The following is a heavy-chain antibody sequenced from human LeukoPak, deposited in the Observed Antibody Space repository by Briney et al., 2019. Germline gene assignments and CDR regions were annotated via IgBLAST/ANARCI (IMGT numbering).Heavy chain of an antibody. V-gene: IGHV1-69*04. D-gene: IGHD1-20*01. CDR3: AREFRQTNWNDGHWFDP. CDR1: GGTFSSYG. CDR2: ISPIFDIA. Sequence: GASVKVSCKASGGTFSSYGMIWVRQAPGQGLEWMGRISPIFDIANYAQKFQGRVTITADTSTSTAYMELSSLKSEDTAIYYCAREFRQTNWNDGHWFDPWGEGTLVAVSS. J-gene: IGHJ5*02.